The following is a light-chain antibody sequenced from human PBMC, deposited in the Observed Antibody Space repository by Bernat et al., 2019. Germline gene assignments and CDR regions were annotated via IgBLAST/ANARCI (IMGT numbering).Light chain of an antibody. Sequence: DIQLTQSPSFLSASVGDRVTITCRASLGISSYLAWYQQKPGKAPKLLIYAASTLQSGVPSRFSGSGSGTEFTLTISSLQPEDFATYYCQQLNSYHTFGQGTRLEIK. V-gene: IGKV1-9*01. CDR1: LGISSY. CDR2: AAS. J-gene: IGKJ5*01. CDR3: QQLNSYHT.